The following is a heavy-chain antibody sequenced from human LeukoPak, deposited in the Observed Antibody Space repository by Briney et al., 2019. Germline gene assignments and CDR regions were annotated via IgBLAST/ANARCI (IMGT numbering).Heavy chain of an antibody. CDR3: ARGIVVVPAATVPGYYYYYMDV. Sequence: ASVKVSCKASGGTFSSYAISWVRQAPGQGLEWMGGIIPIFGTANYAQKFQGRVTITADKSTSTAYMELSSLRSEDTAVYYCARGIVVVPAATVPGYYYYYMDVWGKGTTVTVSS. CDR2: IIPIFGTA. J-gene: IGHJ6*03. D-gene: IGHD2-2*01. V-gene: IGHV1-69*06. CDR1: GGTFSSYA.